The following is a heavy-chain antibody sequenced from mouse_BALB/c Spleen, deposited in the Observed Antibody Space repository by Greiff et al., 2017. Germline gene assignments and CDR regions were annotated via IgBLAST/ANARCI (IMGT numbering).Heavy chain of an antibody. Sequence: VQLQQSGAELVRPGTSVKVSCKASGYAFTNYLIEWVKQRPGQGLEWIGVINPGSGGTNYNEKFKGKATLTADKSSSTAYMQLSSLTSDDSAVYFCARLLRGAMDYWGQGTSVTVSS. CDR2: INPGSGGT. CDR3: ARLLRGAMDY. D-gene: IGHD1-1*01. V-gene: IGHV1-54*03. J-gene: IGHJ4*01. CDR1: GYAFTNYL.